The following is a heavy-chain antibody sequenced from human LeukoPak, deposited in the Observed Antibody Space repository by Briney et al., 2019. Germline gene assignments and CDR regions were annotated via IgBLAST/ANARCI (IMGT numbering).Heavy chain of an antibody. CDR2: ISAYHGNT. CDR1: GYTFNSYG. J-gene: IGHJ6*03. Sequence: ASVTVSCKASGYTFNSYGISWVRQAPGQGLEWMGWISAYHGNTNYAQKPQGRVTMTTDASTSTTYMELRSLRSDDTAVYYCARDSPSLEGLVPNPIGPPPYYYCMDVWGKGTTVTVSS. V-gene: IGHV1-18*01. CDR3: ARDSPSLEGLVPNPIGPPPYYYCMDV. D-gene: IGHD1-14*01.